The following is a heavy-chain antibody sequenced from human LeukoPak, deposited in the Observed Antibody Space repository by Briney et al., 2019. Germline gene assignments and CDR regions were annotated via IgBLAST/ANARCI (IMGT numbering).Heavy chain of an antibody. V-gene: IGHV3-74*01. CDR2: INSVGTST. Sequence: PGGSLRLSCAASGFIFSNYWMHWVRHAPGKGLVWVSRINSVGTSTSYADSVKGRFTISRDNAKNTLYLQMNSLRAEDTAVYYCAFGYSGYDYFNYWGQGTLVTVSS. CDR3: AFGYSGYDYFNY. D-gene: IGHD5-12*01. J-gene: IGHJ4*02. CDR1: GFIFSNYW.